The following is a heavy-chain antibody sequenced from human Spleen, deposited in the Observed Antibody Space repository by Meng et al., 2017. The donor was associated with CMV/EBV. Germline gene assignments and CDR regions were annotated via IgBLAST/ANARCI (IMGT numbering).Heavy chain of an antibody. Sequence: TCTVSGRSIGNGGYFWSWIRQHPGKGLEWIGYIYFSGSTYKNPSLKSRVSIPVDTSKNQFSLNLSSVTAADTAVYYCARDLRPNGFDYWGQGILVTVSS. CDR2: IYFSGST. V-gene: IGHV4-31*03. CDR3: ARDLRPNGFDY. CDR1: GRSIGNGGYF. J-gene: IGHJ4*02.